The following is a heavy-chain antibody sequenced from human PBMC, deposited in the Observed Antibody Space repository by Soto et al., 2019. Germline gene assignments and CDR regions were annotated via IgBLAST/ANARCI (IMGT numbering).Heavy chain of an antibody. CDR1: GFTFSNYA. J-gene: IGHJ3*02. CDR3: ARGGFGSGWDDAFDI. V-gene: IGHV3-64*02. D-gene: IGHD6-19*01. Sequence: HPGGSLRLSCAASGFTFSNYAMHWVRQAPGKGLEYVSAISGNGGSTYYADSVKGRFTISRDNSKNTLYLQMGSLRAEDMAVYYCARGGFGSGWDDAFDIWGQGTMVTVSS. CDR2: ISGNGGST.